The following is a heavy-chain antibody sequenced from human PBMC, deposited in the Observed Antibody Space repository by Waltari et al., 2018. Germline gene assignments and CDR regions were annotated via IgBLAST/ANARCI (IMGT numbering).Heavy chain of an antibody. D-gene: IGHD3-16*01. Sequence: QLQLQESGPGLVKPSETLSPTCRVSGGSISSSRYDWGGIRQPPGKGLEWIGSVYYTGSTYYNPSLKSRVTISVDTSKNQCSLKLSSVTAADTAVYYCARSGVILSWGQGTLVTVSS. CDR3: ARSGVILS. J-gene: IGHJ1*01. CDR1: GGSISSSRYD. CDR2: VYYTGST. V-gene: IGHV4-39*01.